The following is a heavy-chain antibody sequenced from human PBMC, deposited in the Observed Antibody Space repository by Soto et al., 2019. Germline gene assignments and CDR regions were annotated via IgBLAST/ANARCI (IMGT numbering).Heavy chain of an antibody. CDR1: GGSVSSGSYY. CDR3: ARGTSLYGGIFDY. V-gene: IGHV4-61*01. D-gene: IGHD3-3*01. CDR2: IYYSGST. Sequence: PSETLSLTCTVSGGSVSSGSYYWSWIRQPPGKGLEWIGYIYYSGSTNYNPSLKSRVTISVDTSKNQFSLKLSSVTAADTAVYYCARGTSLYGGIFDYWGQEPLVTVSS. J-gene: IGHJ4*02.